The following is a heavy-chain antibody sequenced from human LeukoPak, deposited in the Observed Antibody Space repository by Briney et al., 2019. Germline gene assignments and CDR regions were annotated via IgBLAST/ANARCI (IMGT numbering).Heavy chain of an antibody. CDR2: IYYSGST. Sequence: SETLSLTCTVSGGSISSYYWGWIRQPPGKGLECIGSIYYSGSTYYNPSLKSRVTISIDTSKNQFSLKLSSVTAADTAVHYCARFNSGSYQHYFDYWGQGTLVTVSS. V-gene: IGHV4-39*07. CDR3: ARFNSGSYQHYFDY. CDR1: GGSISSYY. J-gene: IGHJ4*02. D-gene: IGHD1-26*01.